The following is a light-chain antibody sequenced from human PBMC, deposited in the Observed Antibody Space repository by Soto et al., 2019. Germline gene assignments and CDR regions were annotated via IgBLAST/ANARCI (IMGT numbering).Light chain of an antibody. V-gene: IGKV1-5*01. CDR1: QSMSSW. CDR3: QQYNIYSGP. Sequence: SQSMSSWLAWYQQKPGKAHKLLIYDASSLESGVPSRFSGSGSGTEFTLTISSLQPDDFATYYCQQYNIYSGPSGHGSKV. J-gene: IGKJ1*01. CDR2: DAS.